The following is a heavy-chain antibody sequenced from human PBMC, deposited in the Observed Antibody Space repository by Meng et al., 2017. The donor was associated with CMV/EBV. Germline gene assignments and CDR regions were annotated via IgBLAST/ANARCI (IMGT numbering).Heavy chain of an antibody. V-gene: IGHV1-18*01. D-gene: IGHD3-10*01. CDR2: ISSYNGNT. J-gene: IGHJ4*02. Sequence: VQQVQSEAELKKPGVSVKVSCQAYGYTFTSYGISWVRQAPGQGLEWMGWISSYNGNTNYAQKLQGRVTMTTDTSTSTAYMELRSLRSDDTAVYYCARDRTMVRGVTGYWGQGTLVTVSS. CDR1: GYTFTSYG. CDR3: ARDRTMVRGVTGY.